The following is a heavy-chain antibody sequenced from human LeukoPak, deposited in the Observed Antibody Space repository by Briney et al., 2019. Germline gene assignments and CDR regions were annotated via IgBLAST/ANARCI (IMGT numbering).Heavy chain of an antibody. D-gene: IGHD2-2*01. CDR2: ISGSSGNT. J-gene: IGHJ3*01. Sequence: QPGGSLRLSCAASEFTLSTYDMSWVRQAPGKGLEWVSVISGSSGNTNYADSVKGRFIISRDNSKNTLFLQMNSLRAEDTAVYYCAKDRKVDSAFDLWGPGTMVTVSS. CDR3: AKDRKVDSAFDL. CDR1: EFTLSTYD. V-gene: IGHV3-23*01.